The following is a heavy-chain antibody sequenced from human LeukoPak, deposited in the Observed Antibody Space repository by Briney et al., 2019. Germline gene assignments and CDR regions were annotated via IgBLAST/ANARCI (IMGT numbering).Heavy chain of an antibody. J-gene: IGHJ4*02. V-gene: IGHV3-74*01. CDR1: GFTFSSYW. D-gene: IGHD4-17*01. CDR3: AGTYYADYGTTYSLDY. Sequence: GGSLRLSCAASGFTFSSYWMHWVRQVPGKGLVWVSRIKSDGSSTSYADSVKGRFTISRDNAKNTLYLQMNSLRVEDTAVYYCAGTYYADYGTTYSLDYWGQGTLVTVSS. CDR2: IKSDGSST.